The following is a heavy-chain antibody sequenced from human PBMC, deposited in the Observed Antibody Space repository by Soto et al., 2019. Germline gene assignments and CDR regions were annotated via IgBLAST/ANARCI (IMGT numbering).Heavy chain of an antibody. D-gene: IGHD1-26*01. CDR3: ARILPQLELDY. J-gene: IGHJ4*02. CDR2: IYYSGST. CDR1: GGSISSGGYY. Sequence: NPSETLSLTCTVSGGSISSGGYYWSWIRQHPGKGLEWIGYIYYSGSTYYNPSLKSRVTISVDTSKNQFSLKLSSVTAADTAVYYCARILPQLELDYWGQGTLVTVSS. V-gene: IGHV4-31*03.